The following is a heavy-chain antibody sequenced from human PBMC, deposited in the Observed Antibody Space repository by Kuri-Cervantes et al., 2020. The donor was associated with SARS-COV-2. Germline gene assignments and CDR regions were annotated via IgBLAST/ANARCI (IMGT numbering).Heavy chain of an antibody. Sequence: GGSLRLSCRALGFPLTSFPVYWVRQAPGKGLQWLAIISSDGNNLHYIDSVKGRFSLSRDNSMNTVFLQMDSLRMGDTGVYFCARVDRPVIGGRDYGLDVWGQGTAVTVSS. CDR2: ISSDGNNL. J-gene: IGHJ6*02. CDR1: GFPLTSFP. V-gene: IGHV3-30*10. CDR3: ARVDRPVIGGRDYGLDV. D-gene: IGHD2/OR15-2a*01.